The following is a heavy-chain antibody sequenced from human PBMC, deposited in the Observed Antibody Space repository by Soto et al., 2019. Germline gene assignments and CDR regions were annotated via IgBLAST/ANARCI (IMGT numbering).Heavy chain of an antibody. J-gene: IGHJ4*02. V-gene: IGHV3-30*18. D-gene: IGHD6-19*01. Sequence: PGESLRLSCAASGFTFSSYGMHWVRQAPGKGLGWVAVISYDGSNKYYADSVKGRFTISSDNSKNTLYLQMNSLRAEDTAVYYCANLWQRQWLVDYWGRGTLVTVS. CDR1: GFTFSSYG. CDR2: ISYDGSNK. CDR3: ANLWQRQWLVDY.